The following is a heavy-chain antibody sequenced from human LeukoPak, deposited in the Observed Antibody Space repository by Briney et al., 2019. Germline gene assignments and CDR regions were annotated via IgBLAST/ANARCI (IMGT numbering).Heavy chain of an antibody. D-gene: IGHD3-10*01. J-gene: IGHJ5*02. V-gene: IGHV1-69*13. CDR1: GGTFSSYA. CDR2: IIPIFGTA. CDR3: AIDMVRGVIIDNWFDP. Sequence: SVKVSCKASGGTFSSYAISWVRQAPGQGLEWMGGIIPIFGTANCAQKFQGRVTITADESTSTAYMELSSLRSEDTAVYYCAIDMVRGVIIDNWFDPWGQGTLVTVSS.